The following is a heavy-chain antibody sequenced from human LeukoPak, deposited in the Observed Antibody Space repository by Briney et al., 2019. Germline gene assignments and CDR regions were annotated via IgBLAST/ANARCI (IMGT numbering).Heavy chain of an antibody. V-gene: IGHV1-2*02. CDR3: ARERQASSGYSYGFYFDY. CDR1: GYTFTGYY. Sequence: ASVKVSCKASGYTFTGYYMHWVRQAPGQGLEWMGWINPNSGGTNYAQKFQGRVTMTRDTSISTAYMELSRLRSDDTAVYYCARERQASSGYSYGFYFDYWGRGTLVTVSS. J-gene: IGHJ4*02. CDR2: INPNSGGT. D-gene: IGHD5-18*01.